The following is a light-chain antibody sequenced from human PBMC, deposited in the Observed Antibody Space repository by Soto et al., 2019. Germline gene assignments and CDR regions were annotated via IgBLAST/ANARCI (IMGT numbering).Light chain of an antibody. J-gene: IGKJ4*01. CDR1: QSVKNNY. V-gene: IGKV3-20*01. CDR2: DAS. CDR3: QQYGSTPLT. Sequence: EIVLKQSPDTLSLSPGERATLSCRASQSVKNNYLAWYQQKPGQPPRFLIYDASSRATGIPDRFSGSGSGTDFTLTISRLEPEDLAVYYCQQYGSTPLTFGGGTKVDI.